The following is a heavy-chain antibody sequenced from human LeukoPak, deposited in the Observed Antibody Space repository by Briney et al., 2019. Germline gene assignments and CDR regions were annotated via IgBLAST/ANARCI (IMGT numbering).Heavy chain of an antibody. J-gene: IGHJ3*02. CDR1: GFTVSSNY. D-gene: IGHD3-22*01. CDR3: ATGTSGYYGDAFDI. V-gene: IGHV3-66*01. Sequence: GGSLRLSCAASGFTVSSNYMSWVRQAPGKGLEWVSVIYSGGSTYYADSVKGRFTISRDNSKNTLYLQMNSLRAEDTAVYYCATGTSGYYGDAFDIWGQGTMVTVSS. CDR2: IYSGGST.